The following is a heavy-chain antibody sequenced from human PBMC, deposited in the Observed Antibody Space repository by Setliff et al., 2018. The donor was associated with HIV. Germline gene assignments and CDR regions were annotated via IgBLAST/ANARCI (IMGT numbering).Heavy chain of an antibody. CDR1: GDSIRSYY. V-gene: IGHV4-59*01. CDR2: MHYSGRI. Sequence: SETLSLTCSVSGDSIRSYYWNWIRQSPGKGLEWVGYMHYSGRIYYNPSLKSRVTISVDTSKNQFSLKLSSVTAADTAVYYCARDLREVGGGSYADYWGQGTLVTVSS. D-gene: IGHD1-26*01. CDR3: ARDLREVGGGSYADY. J-gene: IGHJ4*02.